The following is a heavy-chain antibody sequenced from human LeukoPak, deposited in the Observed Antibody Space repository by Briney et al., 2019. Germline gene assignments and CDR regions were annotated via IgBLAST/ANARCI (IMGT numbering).Heavy chain of an antibody. D-gene: IGHD1-26*01. J-gene: IGHJ4*02. CDR2: ISASGSAI. CDR1: GFTFSSHE. CDR3: ARAPCVGQFDY. V-gene: IGHV3-48*03. Sequence: GGSLRLSCAAAGFTFSSHEINWVRQAPGKGLEWVSYISASGSAIYYADSVKGRFTISRDNAKNSLYLQMNSLRADDTAVYYCARAPCVGQFDYWGQGTLVTVSS.